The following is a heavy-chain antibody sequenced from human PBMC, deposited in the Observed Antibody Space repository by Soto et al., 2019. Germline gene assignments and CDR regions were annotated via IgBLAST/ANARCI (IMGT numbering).Heavy chain of an antibody. D-gene: IGHD3-10*01. CDR2: ISSSSSYI. Sequence: ESGGGLVKPGGSLRLSCAASGFTFSSYSMNWVRQAPGKGLEWVSSISSSSSYIYYADSVKGRFTISRDNAKNSLYLQMNSLRAEDTAVYYCARDSRTMVRGVIIGYYYGMDVWGQGTTVTVSS. CDR1: GFTFSSYS. V-gene: IGHV3-21*01. J-gene: IGHJ6*02. CDR3: ARDSRTMVRGVIIGYYYGMDV.